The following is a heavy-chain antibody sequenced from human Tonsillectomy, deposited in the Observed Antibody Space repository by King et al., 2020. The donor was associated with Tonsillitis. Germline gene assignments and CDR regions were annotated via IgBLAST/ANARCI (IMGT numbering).Heavy chain of an antibody. CDR1: GFTFGDFT. CDR3: TRKYYYDSSGNAIDF. CDR2: IRSKSYGWTT. Sequence: VQLVESGGALVQLGRSLRLSCTASGFTFGDFTMNWIRQAPGKGLEWVGSIRSKSYGWTTEYAASVKGRFTISRDDSKGIAYLQMNSLKTEDSAIYHCTRKYYYDSSGNAIDFWGQGTLVTVSS. J-gene: IGHJ4*02. V-gene: IGHV3-49*03. D-gene: IGHD3-22*01.